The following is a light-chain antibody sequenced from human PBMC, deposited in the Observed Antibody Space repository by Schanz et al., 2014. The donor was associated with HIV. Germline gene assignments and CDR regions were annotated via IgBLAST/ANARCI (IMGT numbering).Light chain of an antibody. CDR3: AAWDDSLSGWV. CDR1: SSNIGAGYH. J-gene: IGLJ3*02. CDR2: GNS. Sequence: QSVLTQPPSVSGAPGQRVTISCTGSSSNIGAGYHVQWYQQLPGTAPKLLIYGNSNRPSGVPDRFSGSKSGTSASLAISGLRSEDEADYYCAAWDDSLSGWVFGGGTKLTV. V-gene: IGLV1-40*01.